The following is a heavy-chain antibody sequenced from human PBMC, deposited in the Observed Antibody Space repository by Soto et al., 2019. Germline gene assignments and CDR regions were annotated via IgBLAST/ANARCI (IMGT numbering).Heavy chain of an antibody. CDR2: INHSGST. Sequence: QVQLQQWGAGLLKPSETLSLTCAVYGGSFSGYYWSWIRQPPGKGLEWIGEINHSGSTNYNPSLKSRVTISVDTSKNQFSLKLSSVTAADTAVYYCARRIGIAAAWVWGQGTLVTVSS. D-gene: IGHD6-13*01. V-gene: IGHV4-34*01. CDR1: GGSFSGYY. CDR3: ARRIGIAAAWV. J-gene: IGHJ4*02.